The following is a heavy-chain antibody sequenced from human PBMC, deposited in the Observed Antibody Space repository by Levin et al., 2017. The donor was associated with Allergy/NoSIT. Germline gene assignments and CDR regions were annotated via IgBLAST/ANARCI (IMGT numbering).Heavy chain of an antibody. V-gene: IGHV3-66*01. Sequence: GGSLRLSCAASGFTVTSNYMSWVRQAPGKGLEWVSGIYSGGSTHYAASVKGRFTVSRDFSKNTLFLQMNSLRVEDTAVYYCTRDMEWPTNHWGQGTLVTVSA. CDR2: IYSGGST. CDR1: GFTVTSNY. D-gene: IGHD1-1*01. CDR3: TRDMEWPTNH. J-gene: IGHJ5*02.